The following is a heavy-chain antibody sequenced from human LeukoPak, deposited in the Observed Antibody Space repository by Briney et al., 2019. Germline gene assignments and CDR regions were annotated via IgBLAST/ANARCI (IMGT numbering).Heavy chain of an antibody. J-gene: IGHJ4*02. CDR1: GVSVGPRDMY. CDR3: ARGEAHRECFDF. D-gene: IGHD3-16*01. CDR2: IACDDDK. Sequence: SGPTLVNPTQTLSLTCTFSGVSVGPRDMYGGWIREPPGKGLEWPARIACDDDKYYTTSIKARLTISNDTSKNQVVLTMTQMDPVDTATYYCARGEAHRECFDFWGQGTLVTVSS. V-gene: IGHV2-70*11.